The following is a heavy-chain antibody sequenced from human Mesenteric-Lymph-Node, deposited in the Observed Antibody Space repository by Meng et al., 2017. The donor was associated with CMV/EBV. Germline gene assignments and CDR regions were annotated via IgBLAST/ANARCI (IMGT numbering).Heavy chain of an antibody. J-gene: IGHJ4*02. V-gene: IGHV3-74*01. Sequence: LSCAASGFTFSSYWMHWVRQAPGKGLVWVSRINSDGSSTSYADSVKGRFTISRDNAKNTLYLQMSSLRAEDTAVYYCAKGYSSGWFDWGQGTLVTVSS. D-gene: IGHD6-19*01. CDR2: INSDGSST. CDR1: GFTFSSYW. CDR3: AKGYSSGWFD.